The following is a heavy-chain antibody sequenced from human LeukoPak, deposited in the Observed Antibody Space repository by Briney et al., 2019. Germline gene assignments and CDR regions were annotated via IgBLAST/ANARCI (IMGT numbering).Heavy chain of an antibody. CDR2: IYHSGST. D-gene: IGHD2-15*01. Sequence: SGTLSLTCAVSGGSISSSNWWSWVRPPPGKGLEWTGEIYHSGSTNYNPSLKSRVTISVDKSKNQFSLKLSSVTAADTAVYYCAKRLGLGYCSGGSCPDAFDIWGQGTMVTVSS. V-gene: IGHV4-4*02. CDR3: AKRLGLGYCSGGSCPDAFDI. CDR1: GGSISSSNW. J-gene: IGHJ3*02.